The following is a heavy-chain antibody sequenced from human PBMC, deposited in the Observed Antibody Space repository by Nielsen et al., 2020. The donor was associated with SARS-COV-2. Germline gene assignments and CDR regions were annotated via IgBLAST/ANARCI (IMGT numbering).Heavy chain of an antibody. Sequence: GSLRLSCAVYGGSFSGYYWSWIRQPPGKGLEWIGEINHSGSTYYNPSLKSRVTISVDTSKNQFSLKLSSVTAADTAVYYCGGSYTTSSTHYYYYGMGVWGQGTTVTVSS. J-gene: IGHJ6*02. CDR3: GGSYTTSSTHYYYYGMGV. CDR2: INHSGST. CDR1: GGSFSGYY. D-gene: IGHD6-6*01. V-gene: IGHV4-34*01.